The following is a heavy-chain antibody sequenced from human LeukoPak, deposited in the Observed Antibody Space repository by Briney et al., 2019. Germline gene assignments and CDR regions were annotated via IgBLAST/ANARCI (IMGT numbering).Heavy chain of an antibody. CDR3: ARREFYDSSGYPFDY. D-gene: IGHD3-22*01. J-gene: IGHJ4*02. V-gene: IGHV3-74*01. Sequence: GGSLRLSCAASGFTFSSYRMHWVRQAPGKGLVWVSRINSDGSSTSYADSVKGRFTISRDNAKNTLYLQMNSLRAEDTAVYYCARREFYDSSGYPFDYWGQGTLVTVSS. CDR1: GFTFSSYR. CDR2: INSDGSST.